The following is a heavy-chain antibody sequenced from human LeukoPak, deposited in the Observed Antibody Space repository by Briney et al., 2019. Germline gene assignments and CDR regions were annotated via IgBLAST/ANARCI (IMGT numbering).Heavy chain of an antibody. CDR1: GFTFDDYG. CDR2: INWNGGST. V-gene: IGHV3-20*04. J-gene: IGHJ3*02. D-gene: IGHD2-2*01. Sequence: GGYLRLYCAASGFTFDDYGMSWVRQAPGKGLEWVSGINWNGGSTGYADSVKGRFTISRDNTKNSLYLQMNSLRAEDTALYYCARGEPAASAFDIWGQGTMVTVSS. CDR3: ARGEPAASAFDI.